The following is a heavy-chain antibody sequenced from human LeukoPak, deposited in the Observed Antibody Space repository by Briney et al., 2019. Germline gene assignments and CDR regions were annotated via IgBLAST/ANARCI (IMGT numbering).Heavy chain of an antibody. CDR3: ARDRCINEDHDANSEYFQH. V-gene: IGHV3-33*01. J-gene: IGHJ1*01. D-gene: IGHD2-8*01. CDR1: GFTFSNYG. CDR2: ICNDGSKK. Sequence: GGSLRLSCAGSGFTFSNYGMHWVRQAPGRGVEWVAVICNDGSKKHYADSVKGRFTISRDNSKNTLYLQMNSLRAEDTAVYYCARDRCINEDHDANSEYFQHWGQGTLVTVSS.